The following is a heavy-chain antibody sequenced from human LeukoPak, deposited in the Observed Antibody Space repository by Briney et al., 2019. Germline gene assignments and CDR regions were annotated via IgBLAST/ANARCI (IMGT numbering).Heavy chain of an antibody. D-gene: IGHD5-24*01. CDR1: GFTFSRYS. J-gene: IGHJ5*02. CDR2: ISSSSSYI. V-gene: IGHV3-21*01. CDR3: ARDGSVQEMATIPYET. Sequence: GGALRLSCAASGFTFSRYSMNWVRQAPGKGLEGVSSISSSSSYIYYSDSVKGRFTISSDNAKNSLYLQMNGLRAEDTAVYYCARDGSVQEMATIPYETWGQGTLVTVSS.